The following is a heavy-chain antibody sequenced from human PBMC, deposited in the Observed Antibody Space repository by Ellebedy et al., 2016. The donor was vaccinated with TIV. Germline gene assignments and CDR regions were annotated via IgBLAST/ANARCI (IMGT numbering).Heavy chain of an antibody. CDR2: IWYDGSNK. CDR3: AGEPQGYSYASYYFDY. D-gene: IGHD5-18*01. Sequence: GGSLRLSXAASGFTFSGYGMHWVRQAPGKGLEWVAVIWYDGSNKYYADSVKGRFTISRDNSKNTLYLQMNSLRAEDTAVYYCAGEPQGYSYASYYFDYWGQGTLVTVSS. CDR1: GFTFSGYG. J-gene: IGHJ4*02. V-gene: IGHV3-33*01.